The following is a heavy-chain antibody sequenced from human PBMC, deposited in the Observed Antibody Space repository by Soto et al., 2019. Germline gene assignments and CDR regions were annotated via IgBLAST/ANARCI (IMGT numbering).Heavy chain of an antibody. J-gene: IGHJ4*02. CDR3: ARGVAEWLRPSSFDY. Sequence: PSETLSLTCAVSGGSISSGGYSWSWIRQPPGKGLEWIGYIYHSGSTYYNPSLKSRVTISVDRSKNQFSLKLSSVTAADTAVYYCARGVAEWLRPSSFDYWGQGTLVTVSS. CDR2: IYHSGST. D-gene: IGHD5-12*01. V-gene: IGHV4-30-2*01. CDR1: GGSISSGGYS.